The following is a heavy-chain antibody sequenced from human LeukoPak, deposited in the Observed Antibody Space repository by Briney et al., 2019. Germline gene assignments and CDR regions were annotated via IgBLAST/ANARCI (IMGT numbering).Heavy chain of an antibody. CDR2: ISGSGGST. J-gene: IGHJ4*02. CDR3: AKDRRGYSYGRALDY. Sequence: GGSLRLSCAASGFTFSSYAMSWVRQAPGKGLEWVSAISGSGGSTYYADSVKGRFTISRDSSKNTLYLQMNSLRAEDTAVYYCAKDRRGYSYGRALDYWGQGTLVTVSS. V-gene: IGHV3-23*01. CDR1: GFTFSSYA. D-gene: IGHD5-18*01.